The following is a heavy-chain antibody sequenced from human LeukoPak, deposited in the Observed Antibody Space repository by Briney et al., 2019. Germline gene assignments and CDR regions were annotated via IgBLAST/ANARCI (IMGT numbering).Heavy chain of an antibody. J-gene: IGHJ4*02. Sequence: PGGSLRLSCAASGFTVSSNYMSWVRQAPGKGLEWVSVIYSGGSTYYADSVKGRFTISRDNSKNTLYLQMNSLRAEDTAVYYCAREYYYGSGSYSLWGQGTLVTVSS. CDR2: IYSGGST. D-gene: IGHD3-10*01. CDR3: AREYYYGSGSYSL. V-gene: IGHV3-66*01. CDR1: GFTVSSNY.